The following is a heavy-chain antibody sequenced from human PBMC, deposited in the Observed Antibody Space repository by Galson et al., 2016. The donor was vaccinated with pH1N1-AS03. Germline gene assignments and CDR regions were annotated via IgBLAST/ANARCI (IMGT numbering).Heavy chain of an antibody. CDR1: GFTFSSYS. V-gene: IGHV3-64*02. Sequence: SLRLSCAASGFTFSSYSIHWVRQAPGKGLEYVSAISSDGDTYYTDSVKGRFTISRGKSKNTVYLQMGSLRPEDVAVYYCAREAEHYYYALDVWGQGTTVTVSS. J-gene: IGHJ6*02. CDR3: AREAEHYYYALDV. CDR2: ISSDGDT.